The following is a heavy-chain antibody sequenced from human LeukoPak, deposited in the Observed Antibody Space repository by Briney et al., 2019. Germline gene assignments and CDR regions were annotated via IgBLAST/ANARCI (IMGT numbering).Heavy chain of an antibody. J-gene: IGHJ4*01. V-gene: IGHV3-30*02. CDR3: AKDLYGSGWTPDY. CDR1: GFTFSSYG. D-gene: IGHD6-19*01. CDR2: IRFDGSVK. Sequence: GGSLRLSCAASGFTFSSYGIHWVRQAPGKGLEWVAFIRFDGSVKYYADSVKGRFTISRDNSKSTLYLQMNNVRAEDTAVYYCAKDLYGSGWTPDYWGHGTLLTVSS.